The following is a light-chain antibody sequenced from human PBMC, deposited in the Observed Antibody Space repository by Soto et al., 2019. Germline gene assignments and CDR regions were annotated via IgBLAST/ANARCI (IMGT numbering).Light chain of an antibody. CDR1: NIGSKS. V-gene: IGLV3-21*02. J-gene: IGLJ1*01. CDR2: DDS. CDR3: QVWDSSSDHPEV. Sequence: SYELTQPPSVSVVPGQTARITCGGNNIGSKSVHWCQQKPGQAPVLVVYDDSDRPSGIPERFSGSNSGNTATLTISRVEAGDEADYYCQVWDSSSDHPEVFGTGTKLTVL.